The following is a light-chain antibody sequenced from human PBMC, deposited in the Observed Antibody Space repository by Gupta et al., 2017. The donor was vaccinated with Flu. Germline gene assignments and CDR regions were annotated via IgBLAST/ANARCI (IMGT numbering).Light chain of an antibody. CDR3: QHKDNCSWT. Sequence: PSTLSASVGDRVTITCRASQSISSWLEWYQQKPGKAPRLLIYKASTVKSGVPSRFSGSGFGTEFTLTISSRQPEDSANYYCQHKDNCSWTFGQGTKVEI. J-gene: IGKJ1*01. V-gene: IGKV1-5*03. CDR1: QSISSW. CDR2: KAS.